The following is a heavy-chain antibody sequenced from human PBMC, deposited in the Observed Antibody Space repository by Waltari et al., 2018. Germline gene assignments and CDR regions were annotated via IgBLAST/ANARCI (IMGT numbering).Heavy chain of an antibody. J-gene: IGHJ4*02. CDR1: GYTFTGYY. V-gene: IGHV1-2*02. Sequence: QVQLVQSGAEVKKPGASVKVCCKASGYTFTGYYMNWLRQAPGQGLEVMGWINPNSGGTNYAPTVQGSVTMTRDTSISRADMELSRRGSDDTAVYYCARDPRVRGRFLEVRGGPPVYWGQGTLVTVSS. CDR3: ARDPRVRGRFLEVRGGPPVY. D-gene: IGHD3-3*01. CDR2: INPNSGGT.